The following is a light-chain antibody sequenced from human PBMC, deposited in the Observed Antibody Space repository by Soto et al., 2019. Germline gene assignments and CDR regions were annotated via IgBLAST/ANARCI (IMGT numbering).Light chain of an antibody. CDR3: QQYGSSPQL. V-gene: IGKV3-20*01. CDR1: QSVSSSY. J-gene: IGKJ1*01. Sequence: EMVLTQSPGTLSLSPGERATLSCRASQSVSSSYLAWYQQKPGQAPRLLIYGASSTATGIPDRFSGSGSGTDFNLTISRLEPEDFAVYYCQQYGSSPQLFGQGTKVEIK. CDR2: GAS.